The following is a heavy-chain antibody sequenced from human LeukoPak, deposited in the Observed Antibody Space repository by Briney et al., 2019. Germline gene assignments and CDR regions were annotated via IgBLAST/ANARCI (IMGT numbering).Heavy chain of an antibody. V-gene: IGHV4-39*07. CDR3: AREVGKIAAAGYYYYMDV. J-gene: IGHJ6*03. CDR1: GDSISSTNYY. CDR2: IYYSGST. Sequence: SETLSLTCTVSGDSISSTNYYWGWIRQPPGKGLEWIGSIYYSGSTYYNPSLESRVTISVDTSKNQFSLELSSVTAADTAVYYCAREVGKIAAAGYYYYMDVWGKGTTVTISS. D-gene: IGHD6-13*01.